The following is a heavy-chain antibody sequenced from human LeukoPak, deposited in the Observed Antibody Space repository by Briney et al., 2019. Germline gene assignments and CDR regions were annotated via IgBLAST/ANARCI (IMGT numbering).Heavy chain of an antibody. Sequence: SETLSLTCTVSGGSISSYYWSWIRQPPGKGLEWIGYIYYSGSTNYNPPLKSRVTISVDTSKNQFSLKLISATAADTAVYYCASQIPYYYDSSGYIFQHWGQGTLVTVSS. J-gene: IGHJ1*01. V-gene: IGHV4-59*01. D-gene: IGHD3-22*01. CDR2: IYYSGST. CDR3: ASQIPYYYDSSGYIFQH. CDR1: GGSISSYY.